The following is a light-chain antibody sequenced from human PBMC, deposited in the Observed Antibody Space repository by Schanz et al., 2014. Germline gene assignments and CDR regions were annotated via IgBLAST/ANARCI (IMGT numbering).Light chain of an antibody. J-gene: IGLJ3*02. V-gene: IGLV1-40*01. Sequence: QSVLTQPPSVSGAPGQRVTISCTGSSSNIGAGYDVHWYQQLPGTAPKLLIYGNSNRPSGVPDRFSGSKSGTSASLAISGLQSEDEADYYCAAWDDSLNGQLFGGGTKVTVL. CDR1: SSNIGAGYD. CDR3: AAWDDSLNGQL. CDR2: GNS.